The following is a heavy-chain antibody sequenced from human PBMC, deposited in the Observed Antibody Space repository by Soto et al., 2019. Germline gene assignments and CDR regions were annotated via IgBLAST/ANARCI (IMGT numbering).Heavy chain of an antibody. D-gene: IGHD1-1*01. V-gene: IGHV4-34*01. Sequence: QVQLQQWGAGLLKPSETLSLTCAVYGGSFTSYFWNWVRQPPGKGLEWIGEVTPSGNSNYNPSLKSRVTISKDTSKNQFSLKVTSVTAADTAVYYCTTSGRNWPDAFDIWGQGAMVTVSS. CDR2: VTPSGNS. J-gene: IGHJ3*02. CDR1: GGSFTSYF. CDR3: TTSGRNWPDAFDI.